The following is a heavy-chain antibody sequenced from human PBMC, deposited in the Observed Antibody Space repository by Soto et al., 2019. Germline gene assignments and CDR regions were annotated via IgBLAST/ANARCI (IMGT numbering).Heavy chain of an antibody. CDR3: AREPHTSTTTVTNLYYFDY. CDR1: GGTFSSYA. CDR2: IIPIFGTA. Sequence: SVKVSCKASGGTFSSYAISWVRQAPGQGLEWMGGIIPIFGTANYAQKFQGRVTITADKSTSTAYMELSSLRSEDTAVYYCAREPHTSTTTVTNLYYFDYWGQGTLVTVSS. V-gene: IGHV1-69*06. D-gene: IGHD4-17*01. J-gene: IGHJ4*02.